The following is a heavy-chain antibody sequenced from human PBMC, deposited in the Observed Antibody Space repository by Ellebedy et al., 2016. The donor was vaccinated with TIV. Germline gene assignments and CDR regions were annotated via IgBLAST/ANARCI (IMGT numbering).Heavy chain of an antibody. CDR3: ARACCRSSWYGFDS. CDR2: IYSGGST. V-gene: IGHV3-53*01. D-gene: IGHD6-13*01. Sequence: GESLKISCAASGFTVSSNYMNWVRQAPGKGLEWVSVIYSGGSTDYADSVKGRFTISRDNSKNTLFLQMNSLRADETAVYYCARACCRSSWYGFDSWGQGTLVTVSS. CDR1: GFTVSSNY. J-gene: IGHJ4*02.